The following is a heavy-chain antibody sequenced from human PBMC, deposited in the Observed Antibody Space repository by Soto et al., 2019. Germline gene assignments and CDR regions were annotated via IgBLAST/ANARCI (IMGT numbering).Heavy chain of an antibody. CDR2: IYPGDSDT. CDR1: GYSFTSYW. V-gene: IGHV5-51*01. J-gene: IGHJ6*02. Sequence: GESLKISCKGSGYSFTSYWIGWVRQMPGKGLEWMGIIYPGDSDTRYSPSFQGQVTISADKSISTAYLQWSSLKASDTAMYYCAREIAVAGNYYYGMDFWGQGTTVTVSS. CDR3: AREIAVAGNYYYGMDF. D-gene: IGHD6-19*01.